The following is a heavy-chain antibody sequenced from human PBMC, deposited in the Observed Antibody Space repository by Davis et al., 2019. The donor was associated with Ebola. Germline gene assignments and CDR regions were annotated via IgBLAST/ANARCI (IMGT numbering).Heavy chain of an antibody. CDR3: SSAFSSGWYESVDY. CDR2: ISDSTDYI. Sequence: GESLKISCAASGFTFSDYYMSWIRQAPGKGLEWVSSISDSTDYIFYADSVKGRFTIFRDNAKNSLYLQMNSLRADDTAVYYCSSAFSSGWYESVDYWGQGTLVTVSS. V-gene: IGHV3-11*06. D-gene: IGHD6-19*01. J-gene: IGHJ4*02. CDR1: GFTFSDYY.